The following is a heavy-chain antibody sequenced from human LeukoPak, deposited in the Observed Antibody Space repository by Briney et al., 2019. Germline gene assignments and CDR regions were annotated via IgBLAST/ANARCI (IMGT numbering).Heavy chain of an antibody. D-gene: IGHD2-15*01. CDR3: AKVRVGTAHFDY. Sequence: GGSLRLSCAASGFTFSNYGMHWVRQAPGKGLEWVVVISHDGSNNNYADSVKGRFTISRDNSKNTLYLQMNSLRPEDTAVSYCAKVRVGTAHFDYWGQGTLVTVSS. J-gene: IGHJ4*02. CDR2: ISHDGSNN. V-gene: IGHV3-30*18. CDR1: GFTFSNYG.